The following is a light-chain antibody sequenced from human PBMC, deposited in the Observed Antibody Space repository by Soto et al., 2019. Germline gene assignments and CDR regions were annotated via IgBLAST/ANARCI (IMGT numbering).Light chain of an antibody. V-gene: IGKV1-5*01. CDR2: DAS. CDR1: QSISSW. Sequence: DIRMTQSPSTLSASVGDRVTITCRASQSISSWLAWYQQKPGKAPKLLIYDASSLESGVPSRFSGSGSGTEFTLTISSLQPDDFATYYCQKYNSYSLTFGGGNKVEIK. CDR3: QKYNSYSLT. J-gene: IGKJ4*01.